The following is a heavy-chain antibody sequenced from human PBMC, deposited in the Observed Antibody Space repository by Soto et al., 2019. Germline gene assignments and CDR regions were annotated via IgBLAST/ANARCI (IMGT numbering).Heavy chain of an antibody. Sequence: QIRLVQSAPGVKTPGASVKVSCRASGNTFSTYGFTWVRQAPGQGLEWVGWISSDNGARYYAQKFQGRVTLTTDSSTMTTYMELSSLRSDDTAVYYCATGRGGYCYMSWDFWGQGTLVTVSS. J-gene: IGHJ4*02. V-gene: IGHV1-18*04. D-gene: IGHD2-21*01. CDR1: GNTFSTYG. CDR2: ISSDNGAR. CDR3: ATGRGGYCYMSWDF.